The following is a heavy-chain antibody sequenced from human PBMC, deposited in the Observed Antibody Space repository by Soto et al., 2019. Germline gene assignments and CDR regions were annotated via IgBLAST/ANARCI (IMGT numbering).Heavy chain of an antibody. CDR3: ARLTMYYYDSSGYQPYYFDY. D-gene: IGHD3-22*01. CDR2: IWYDGSNK. Sequence: GGSLRLSCAASGFTFSSYGMHWVRQAPGKGLEWVAVIWYDGSNKYYADSVKGRFTISRDNAKNSLYLQMNSLRAEDTAVYYCARLTMYYYDSSGYQPYYFDYWGQGTLVTVSS. CDR1: GFTFSSYG. J-gene: IGHJ4*02. V-gene: IGHV3-33*03.